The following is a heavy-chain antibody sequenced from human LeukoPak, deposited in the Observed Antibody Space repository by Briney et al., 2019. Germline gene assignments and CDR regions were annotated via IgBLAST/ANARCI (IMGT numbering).Heavy chain of an antibody. Sequence: SGGSLRLSCAASGFSVSSTYMNWVRQAPGKGLEWVSIIYRDGSTYYADYVKGRFTISRDNSKNALYLQMNSLRVEDTAMYYCARDSGDGDYEPLDSWDQGTLVTVSS. CDR3: ARDSGDGDYEPLDS. CDR2: IYRDGST. CDR1: GFSVSSTY. D-gene: IGHD4-17*01. V-gene: IGHV3-53*01. J-gene: IGHJ4*02.